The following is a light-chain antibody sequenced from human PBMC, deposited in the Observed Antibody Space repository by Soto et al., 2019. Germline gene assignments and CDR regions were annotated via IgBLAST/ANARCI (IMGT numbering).Light chain of an antibody. Sequence: QPALTQPASGSGSPGQSSSISCTGTSSDVGSYNLVSWYQQHPGKAPKLMIYEVSKRPSGVSNRFSGSKSGNTASLTISGLQAEDEADYYCCSYAGSSTSVFGTGTKVTVL. V-gene: IGLV2-23*02. CDR1: SSDVGSYNL. CDR3: CSYAGSSTSV. J-gene: IGLJ1*01. CDR2: EVS.